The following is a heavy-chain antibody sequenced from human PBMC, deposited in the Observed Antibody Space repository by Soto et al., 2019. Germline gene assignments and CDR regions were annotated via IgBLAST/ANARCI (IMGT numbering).Heavy chain of an antibody. J-gene: IGHJ4*02. D-gene: IGHD2-21*02. CDR3: ARAGVTDHRYFEY. V-gene: IGHV3-72*01. CDR2: IRNKANSYST. CDR1: GFTFSDYY. Sequence: PGGSLRLSCAASGFTFSDYYMDWVRQAPGKGLEWVGRIRNKANSYSTEYPASVQGRFTISRDESKDSVYLQMNSLKTEDTAVYYCARAGVTDHRYFEYWGQGTLVTVSS.